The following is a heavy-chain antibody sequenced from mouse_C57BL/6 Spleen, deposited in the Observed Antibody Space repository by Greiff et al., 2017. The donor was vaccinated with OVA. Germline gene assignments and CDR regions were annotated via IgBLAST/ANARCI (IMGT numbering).Heavy chain of an antibody. Sequence: SGAELVKPGASVKLSCKASGYTFTEYTIPWVKQSSGQGLEWIWWFYPVCGSIKSNAKLQDKATLTADKSTSSVYMELIRWTSEDSAVYFCARHEGKGYDGFAYWGQGTLVTVSA. CDR1: GYTFTEYT. J-gene: IGHJ3*01. D-gene: IGHD2-3*01. V-gene: IGHV1-62-2*01. CDR3: ARHEGKGYDGFAY. CDR2: FYPVCGSI.